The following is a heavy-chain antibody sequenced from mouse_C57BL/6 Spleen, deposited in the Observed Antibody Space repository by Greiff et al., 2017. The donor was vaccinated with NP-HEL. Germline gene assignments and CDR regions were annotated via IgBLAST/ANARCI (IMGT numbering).Heavy chain of an antibody. CDR1: GFSLTSYG. CDR2: IWSDGST. Sequence: QVQLKQSGPGLVAPSQSLSITCTVSGFSLTSYGVHWVRQPPGKGLEWLVVIWSDGSTTYNSALKSRLSISKDNSKSQVFLKMNSLQTDDTAMYYCARDYGSSYRYFDVWGTGTTVTVSS. V-gene: IGHV2-6*03. J-gene: IGHJ1*03. D-gene: IGHD1-1*01. CDR3: ARDYGSSYRYFDV.